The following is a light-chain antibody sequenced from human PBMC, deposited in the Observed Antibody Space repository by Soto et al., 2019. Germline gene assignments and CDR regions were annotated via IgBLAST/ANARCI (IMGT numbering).Light chain of an antibody. CDR3: QQYDNGIPIT. J-gene: IGKJ5*01. CDR2: DAS. Sequence: IQMTQSPSSLSASVGDRVTITCQASQDISKNLNWYQQKPGNAPKLLIYDASSLQTGVPSRFRGSGSATHFTFTIDSLQAEDVATYYCQQYDNGIPITFGQGTRLEIK. CDR1: QDISKN. V-gene: IGKV1-33*01.